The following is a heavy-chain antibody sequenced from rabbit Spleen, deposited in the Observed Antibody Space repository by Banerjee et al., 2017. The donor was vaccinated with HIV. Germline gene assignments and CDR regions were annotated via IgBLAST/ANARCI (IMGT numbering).Heavy chain of an antibody. V-gene: IGHV1S47*01. CDR1: GFDFSRTG. D-gene: IGHD4-1*01. J-gene: IGHJ4*01. Sequence: QEQLVESGGGLVKPEGSLKLSCKASGFDFSRTGVSWVRQAPGKGLEWIGYIDPVFGSTYYASWVNGRFTISSHNAQNTLYLQMNSLTAADTATYFCARETSSGWGILSFYFTLWGPGTLVTVS. CDR3: ARETSSGWGILSFYFTL. CDR2: IDPVFGST.